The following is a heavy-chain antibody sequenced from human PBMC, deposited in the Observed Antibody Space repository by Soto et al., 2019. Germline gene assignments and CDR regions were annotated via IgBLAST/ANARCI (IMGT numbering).Heavy chain of an antibody. CDR1: GDIFSNYG. V-gene: IGHV1-18*01. D-gene: IGHD2-2*01. Sequence: QVHLVQSGAEVKKPGASVKVSCKASGDIFSNYGVTWVRQAPGQGREWMGWIGPYNGKTDYAQNFQSRVTMTADTSTSTANMELRGLRSDDTAGYYCARDPSEEVVPAACDSWGQVTLVTVSS. J-gene: IGHJ4*02. CDR2: IGPYNGKT. CDR3: ARDPSEEVVPAACDS.